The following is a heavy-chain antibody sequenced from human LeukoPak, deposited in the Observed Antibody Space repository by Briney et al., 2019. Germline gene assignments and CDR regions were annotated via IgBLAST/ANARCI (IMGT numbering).Heavy chain of an antibody. CDR3: AREVERRYYYYYYMDV. CDR1: GGTFSSYA. J-gene: IGHJ6*03. V-gene: IGHV1-69*05. Sequence: SVKVSCKASGGTFSSYAISWVRQAPGQGLEWMGRIIPIFGTANYAQKFQGRVTITMDESTSTAYMELSSLRSEDTAVYYCAREVERRYYYYYYMDVWGKGTTVTVSS. D-gene: IGHD1-1*01. CDR2: IIPIFGTA.